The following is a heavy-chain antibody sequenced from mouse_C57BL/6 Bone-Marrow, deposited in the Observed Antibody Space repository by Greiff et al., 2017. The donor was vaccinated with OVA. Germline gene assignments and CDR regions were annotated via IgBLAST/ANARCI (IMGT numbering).Heavy chain of an antibody. CDR3: ARDGYYAWFAY. Sequence: QVQLQQSGAELVRPGTSVKMSCKASGYTFTNYWIGWAKQRPGNGLGWIGDIYPGGGYTNYNEKFKGKATLTADKSSSPAYMQFSSLTSEDSAIYYCARDGYYAWFAYWGQGTLGTVSA. V-gene: IGHV1-63*01. D-gene: IGHD2-3*01. J-gene: IGHJ3*01. CDR1: GYTFTNYW. CDR2: IYPGGGYT.